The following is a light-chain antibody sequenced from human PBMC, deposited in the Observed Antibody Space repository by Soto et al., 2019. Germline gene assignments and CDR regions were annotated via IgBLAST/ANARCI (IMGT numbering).Light chain of an antibody. J-gene: IGKJ4*01. V-gene: IGKV2-28*01. CDR2: LGS. Sequence: DIVMTQSPLSLAVTPGEPASISCRSDQSLLHNTGSYYLDWYLQKPGQSPQLLIYLGSIRASGVPDRFSGSGSGTDFTLKISRVEAEDVGVSYCMQSLQPRALTFGGGTKVEIK. CDR3: MQSLQPRALT. CDR1: QSLLHNTGSYY.